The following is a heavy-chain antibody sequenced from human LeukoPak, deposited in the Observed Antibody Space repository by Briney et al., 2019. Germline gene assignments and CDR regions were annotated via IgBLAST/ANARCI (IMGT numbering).Heavy chain of an antibody. CDR3: ARIAARSGWVGY. D-gene: IGHD6-6*01. CDR1: GGSFSGYY. J-gene: IGHJ4*02. Sequence: PSETLSLTCAVYGGSFSGYYWSWIRQPPGKGLEWIGEINHSGSTNYNPSLKSRVTISVDTSKNQFSLKLSSVTAADTAVYYCARIAARSGWVGYWGQGTLVTVSS. CDR2: INHSGST. V-gene: IGHV4-34*01.